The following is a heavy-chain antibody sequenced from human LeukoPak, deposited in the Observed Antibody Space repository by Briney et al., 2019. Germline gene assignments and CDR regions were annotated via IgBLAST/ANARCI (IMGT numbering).Heavy chain of an antibody. CDR3: ARGITMIVD. J-gene: IGHJ4*02. CDR2: INHSGST. D-gene: IGHD3-22*01. Sequence: SETLSLTCAAYGGSFSGYYWSWIRQPPGKGLEWIGEINHSGSTNYNPSLKSRVTISVDTSKNQFSLKLSSVTAADTAVYYCARGITMIVDWGQGTLVTVSS. CDR1: GGSFSGYY. V-gene: IGHV4-34*01.